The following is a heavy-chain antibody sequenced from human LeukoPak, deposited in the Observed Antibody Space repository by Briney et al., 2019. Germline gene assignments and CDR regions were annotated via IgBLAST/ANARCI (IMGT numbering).Heavy chain of an antibody. Sequence: GGSLRLSCAASGFTFSNFGMNWVRQAPGKGLEWVTFIRYDGTIKHYADSVKGRFAISRDNSKNTLYLQMNSLRAEDTAVYYCANGPHYNILTGYYKVRSHLDYWGQGTLVTVSS. V-gene: IGHV3-30*02. J-gene: IGHJ4*02. D-gene: IGHD3-9*01. CDR1: GFTFSNFG. CDR2: IRYDGTIK. CDR3: ANGPHYNILTGYYKVRSHLDY.